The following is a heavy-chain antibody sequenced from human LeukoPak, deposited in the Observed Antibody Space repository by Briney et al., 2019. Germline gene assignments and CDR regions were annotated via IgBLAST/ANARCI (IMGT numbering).Heavy chain of an antibody. V-gene: IGHV3-48*04. CDR1: GFTFSSYS. J-gene: IGHJ4*02. CDR2: ISSSSSTI. CDR3: ARGTYCSSTSCYFAVY. D-gene: IGHD2-2*01. Sequence: GGSLRLSCAASGFTFSSYSMNWVRQAPGKGLEWVSYISSSSSTIYYADSVKGRFTISRDNAKNSLYLQMNSLRAEDTAVYYCARGTYCSSTSCYFAVYWGQGTLVTVSS.